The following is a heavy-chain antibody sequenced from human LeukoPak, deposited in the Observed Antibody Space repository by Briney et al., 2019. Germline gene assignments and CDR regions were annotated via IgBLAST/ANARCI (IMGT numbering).Heavy chain of an antibody. Sequence: GSLRLSCAASGFTFNNAWMNWVRQSPGKGMEWVGRIKSKSDGGTRDYAAPVKGRFIISRDDSRNTLYLQMNSLKTEDTGVYYCTNGVAYWGQGTLVSVSS. CDR2: IKSKSDGGTR. CDR3: TNGVAY. V-gene: IGHV3-15*01. J-gene: IGHJ4*02. CDR1: GFTFNNAW. D-gene: IGHD3-16*01.